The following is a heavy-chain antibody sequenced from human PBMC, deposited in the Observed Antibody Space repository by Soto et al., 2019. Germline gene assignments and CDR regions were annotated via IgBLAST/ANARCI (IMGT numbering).Heavy chain of an antibody. V-gene: IGHV3-23*01. CDR2: ISGGGSST. D-gene: IGHD3-3*01. Sequence: GGSLRLSCAASGFTFSSYAMSWVRQAPGKGLEWVSAISGGGSSTYYADSVKGRCTISRDNSKNTLYLQMNSLRAEDTAVYYCARDQARGGIRFYYYYGMDVWGQGTTVTVSS. CDR3: ARDQARGGIRFYYYYGMDV. J-gene: IGHJ6*02. CDR1: GFTFSSYA.